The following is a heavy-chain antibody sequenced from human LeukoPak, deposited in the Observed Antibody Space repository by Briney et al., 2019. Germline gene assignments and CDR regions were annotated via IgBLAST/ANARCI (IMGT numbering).Heavy chain of an antibody. CDR3: ARGRVGALLHALDI. CDR2: IRTSSSAT. Sequence: GGSLRLSCAASGFTVSSNFMSWVRQAPGKGLEWVSAIRTSSSATYYADSVKGRFATSRDDSRSTVFLQMNSLRAEDTAVYYCARGRVGALLHALDIWGQGTLVAVSS. J-gene: IGHJ3*02. D-gene: IGHD1-26*01. V-gene: IGHV3-23*01. CDR1: GFTVSSNF.